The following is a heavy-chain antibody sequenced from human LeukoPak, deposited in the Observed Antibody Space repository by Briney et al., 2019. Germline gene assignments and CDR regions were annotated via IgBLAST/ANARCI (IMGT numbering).Heavy chain of an antibody. CDR2: TYYWSKSSN. CDR1: GDSVSSNGLT. CDR3: AGVRGGVFDY. Sequence: SQTLSLTCSISGDSVSSNGLTWNWIRQSPSRCLEWLGRTYYWSKSSNDYAVSLKSRININPAPSKNQFSLQLTSVSPEETAVYCCAGVRGGVFDYWGQGTLVTVSS. V-gene: IGHV6-1*01. J-gene: IGHJ4*02. D-gene: IGHD3-10*01.